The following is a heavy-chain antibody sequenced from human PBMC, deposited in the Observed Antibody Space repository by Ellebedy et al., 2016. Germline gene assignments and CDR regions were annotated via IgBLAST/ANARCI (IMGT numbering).Heavy chain of an antibody. V-gene: IGHV4-59*01. Sequence: SETLSLTCIVSGGSISRYYWSWIRQPPGRGLEWIGNISYTGTTNYNPSLQSRVTISLDTSKNPFSLRLSSVTAADTAVYYCARIGGVSFGERHIDYWGQGTLVTVSS. D-gene: IGHD3-10*01. CDR1: GGSISRYY. J-gene: IGHJ4*02. CDR3: ARIGGVSFGERHIDY. CDR2: ISYTGTT.